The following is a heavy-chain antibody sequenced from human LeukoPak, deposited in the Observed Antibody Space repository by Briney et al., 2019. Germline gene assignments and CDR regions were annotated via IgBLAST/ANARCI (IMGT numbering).Heavy chain of an antibody. V-gene: IGHV1-46*01. Sequence: ASVKVSCKASGYTFASYYMHWVRQAPGQGLEWMGTINPSGGSTSYAQKFQGRVTMTRNTSTSTVYMELSSLRSEDTAVYYCARVGGGIDYWGQGTLVTVSS. CDR3: ARVGGGIDY. CDR1: GYTFASYY. J-gene: IGHJ4*02. CDR2: INPSGGST. D-gene: IGHD1-26*01.